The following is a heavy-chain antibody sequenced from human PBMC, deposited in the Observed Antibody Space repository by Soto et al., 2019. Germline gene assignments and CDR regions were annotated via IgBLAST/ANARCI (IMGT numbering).Heavy chain of an antibody. Sequence: GGSLGLSCAASGFTFSSYAMSWVRQAPGKGLEWVSAISGSGGSTYYADSVKGRFTISRDNSKNTLYLQMNSLRAEDTAVYYYARPGGLKLVVAATPLDYWGQGTLVTVSS. CDR2: ISGSGGST. V-gene: IGHV3-23*01. CDR1: GFTFSSYA. J-gene: IGHJ4*02. CDR3: ARPGGLKLVVAATPLDY. D-gene: IGHD2-15*01.